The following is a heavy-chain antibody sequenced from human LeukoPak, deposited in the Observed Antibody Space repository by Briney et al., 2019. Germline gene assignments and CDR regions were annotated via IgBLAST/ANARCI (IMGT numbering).Heavy chain of an antibody. V-gene: IGHV3-72*01. CDR1: GFTFSDYI. J-gene: IGHJ3*02. D-gene: IGHD3-22*01. CDR2: IRRKGQGYTT. CDR3: SRDWKDGYNSGFYI. Sequence: GGSLRLSCAASGFTFSDYILDWVRQAPGEGREWVGRIRRKGQGYTTEYAASVKGRFTISRDYSQSSLYLHINSLQTEDPAVYHCSRDWKDGYNSGFYIWGQGTMVTVAS.